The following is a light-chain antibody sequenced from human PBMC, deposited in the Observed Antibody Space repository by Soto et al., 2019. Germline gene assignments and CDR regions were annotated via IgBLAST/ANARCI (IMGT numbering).Light chain of an antibody. Sequence: EIVMTQSPATLSVSPGERATLSCRASQSVSSNLAWYQQKPGQAPRLLIYGASTRATGIPARFSGSGSGTEFNLTISSLQSEDFAVYYCQQYNNWPSLIFGGGTKVEIK. J-gene: IGKJ4*01. CDR3: QQYNNWPSLI. V-gene: IGKV3-15*01. CDR1: QSVSSN. CDR2: GAS.